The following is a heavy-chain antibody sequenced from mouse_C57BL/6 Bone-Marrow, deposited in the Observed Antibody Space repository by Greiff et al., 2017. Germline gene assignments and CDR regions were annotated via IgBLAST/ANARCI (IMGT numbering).Heavy chain of an antibody. V-gene: IGHV14-3*01. CDR2: IDPANGNT. D-gene: IGHD2-4*01. J-gene: IGHJ4*01. CDR1: GFNIKNTY. CDR3: ARGYDYLYYYAMDY. Sequence: VQLQQSVAELVRPGASVKLSCTASGFNIKNTYMHWVKQRPEQGLEWIGRIDPANGNTKYAPKFQGRATITADTSTNTAYLQLSSLTSEDTAIYYYARGYDYLYYYAMDYWGQGTSVTVSS.